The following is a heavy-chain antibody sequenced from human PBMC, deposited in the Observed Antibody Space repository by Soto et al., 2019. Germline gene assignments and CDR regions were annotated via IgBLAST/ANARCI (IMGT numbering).Heavy chain of an antibody. CDR1: GGTFSSYA. CDR3: ASISPDTVENTADYYYGMDV. V-gene: IGHV1-69*13. Sequence: ASVKVSCKASGGTFSSYAISWVRQAPGQGLEWMGGIIPIFGTANYAQKFQGRVTITADESTSTAYMELSSLRSEDTAVYYCASISPDTVENTADYYYGMDVWGQGTTVTVSS. CDR2: IIPIFGTA. D-gene: IGHD5-18*01. J-gene: IGHJ6*02.